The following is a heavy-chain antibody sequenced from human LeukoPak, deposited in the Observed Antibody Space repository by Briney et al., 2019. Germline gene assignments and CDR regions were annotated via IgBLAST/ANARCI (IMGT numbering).Heavy chain of an antibody. D-gene: IGHD2-15*01. V-gene: IGHV3-21*01. CDR1: GFTFSSYS. CDR3: ARDSGYCSGGSCYPSDYYYYMDV. Sequence: GGSLRLSCAASGFTFSSYSMNWVRQAPGKGLEWVSSISSSSSYIYYADSVKGRFTISRDNAKNSLYLQMNSLRAEDTAVYYCARDSGYCSGGSCYPSDYYYYMDVWGKGTTVTVSS. J-gene: IGHJ6*03. CDR2: ISSSSSYI.